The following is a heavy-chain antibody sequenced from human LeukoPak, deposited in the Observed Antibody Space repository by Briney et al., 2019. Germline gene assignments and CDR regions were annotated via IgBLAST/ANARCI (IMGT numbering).Heavy chain of an antibody. D-gene: IGHD4-17*01. CDR3: AKDLYGDYDY. CDR1: GFTFSSYG. J-gene: IGHJ4*02. V-gene: IGHV3-30*18. Sequence: GGSLRLSCAASGFTFSSYGMHWVRQAPGKGLEWVAVVSYDGSNKYYADSVKGRFTISRDNSKNTLYLQINSLRAEDTAVYYCAKDLYGDYDYWGQGTLVTVSS. CDR2: VSYDGSNK.